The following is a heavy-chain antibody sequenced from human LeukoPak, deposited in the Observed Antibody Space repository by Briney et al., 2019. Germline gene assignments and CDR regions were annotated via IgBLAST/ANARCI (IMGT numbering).Heavy chain of an antibody. V-gene: IGHV5-51*01. CDR1: GYSVTNYW. Sequence: GESLKISCKGSGYSVTNYWIGWARQMPGKGLEWMGIIYPGDSDTRYSPSFQGQVTISADKSISTAYLQWGSLKASDTAMYYCATSFLGELSSFDYWGQGTLVTVSS. CDR2: IYPGDSDT. J-gene: IGHJ4*02. D-gene: IGHD3-16*02. CDR3: ATSFLGELSSFDY.